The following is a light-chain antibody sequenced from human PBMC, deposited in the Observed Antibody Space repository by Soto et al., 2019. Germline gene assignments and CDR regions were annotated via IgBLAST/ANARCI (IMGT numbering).Light chain of an antibody. V-gene: IGKV1-5*03. CDR2: KAS. CDR1: QSISSW. J-gene: IGKJ4*01. Sequence: DIQMTQSPATLSASVGDRVTITCRASQSISSWLAWYQQKPGKAPQLLIHKASTLQSGVPSRFSGSGSGTEFTLTISSLQSDDFATYHCQQYNSYPLTFGGGTKVDIK. CDR3: QQYNSYPLT.